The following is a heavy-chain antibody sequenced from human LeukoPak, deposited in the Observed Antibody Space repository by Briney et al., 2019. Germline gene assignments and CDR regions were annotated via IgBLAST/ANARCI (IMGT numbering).Heavy chain of an antibody. Sequence: GGSLRLSCAASGFTFSDDWMPWVRQAPGKGLEWVGRIKNKTDGGTTDYAAPVQGRFTISRDDSKNTLYLQMNSLKIEDTAMYSCTTYASCGNCFDSWGQGTLVTVSS. V-gene: IGHV3-15*01. CDR1: GFTFSDDW. D-gene: IGHD3-10*01. CDR3: TTYASCGNCFDS. J-gene: IGHJ5*01. CDR2: IKNKTDGGTT.